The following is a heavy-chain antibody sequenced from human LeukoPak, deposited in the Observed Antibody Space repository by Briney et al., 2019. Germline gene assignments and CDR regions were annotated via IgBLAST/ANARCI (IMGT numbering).Heavy chain of an antibody. J-gene: IGHJ4*02. CDR1: GGSFSGYY. CDR3: ARAPPGNYDSSGYYSL. Sequence: SETLSLTCAVYGGSFSGYYWSWIRPPPGKGLEWIGEINHSGSTNYNPSLKSRVTISVDTSKNQFSLKLSSVTAADTAVYYCARAPPGNYDSSGYYSLWGQGTLVTVSS. V-gene: IGHV4-34*01. D-gene: IGHD3-22*01. CDR2: INHSGST.